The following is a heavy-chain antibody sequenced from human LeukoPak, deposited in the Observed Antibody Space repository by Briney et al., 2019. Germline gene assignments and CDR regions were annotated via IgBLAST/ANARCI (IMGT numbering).Heavy chain of an antibody. V-gene: IGHV3-11*01. D-gene: IGHD5-24*01. CDR2: ISSSGSTI. CDR3: VKGGGGLATITSLQY. CDR1: GFTFSDYY. Sequence: GGSLILSCAASGFTFSDYYMSWIRQAPGKGLEWVSYISSSGSTIYYADSVKGRFTISRDNAKNSLYLQMNSLRREDTALYYCVKGGGGLATITSLQYWGQGTLVTVSS. J-gene: IGHJ4*02.